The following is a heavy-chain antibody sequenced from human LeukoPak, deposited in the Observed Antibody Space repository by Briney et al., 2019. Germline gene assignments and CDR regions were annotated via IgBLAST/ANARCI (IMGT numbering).Heavy chain of an antibody. Sequence: PGGSLRFSGAASGFTLRDYYVSWIRKAPGKGLEWVAFISNSGFTTYYSDSVKGRFTVSRDNAKDSVSLQMNSLRAEDTARYYCAREDSGGNSFDSWGQGAQVTVS. D-gene: IGHD4/OR15-4a*01. CDR3: AREDSGGNSFDS. CDR2: ISNSGFTT. CDR1: GFTLRDYY. V-gene: IGHV3-11*01. J-gene: IGHJ4*02.